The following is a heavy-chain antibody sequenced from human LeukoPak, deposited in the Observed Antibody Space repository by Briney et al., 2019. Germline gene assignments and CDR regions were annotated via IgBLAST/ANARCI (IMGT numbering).Heavy chain of an antibody. CDR3: ARLFDIVVVPAAMGWFDP. Sequence: SETLSLTCTVSGGSISSYSYYWGWIRQPPGKGLEWIGYIYYSGSTNYNPSLKSRVTISVDTSKNQFSLKLSSVTAADTAVYYCARLFDIVVVPAAMGWFDPWGQGTLVTVSS. D-gene: IGHD2-2*01. J-gene: IGHJ5*02. CDR2: IYYSGST. V-gene: IGHV4-61*05. CDR1: GGSISSYSYY.